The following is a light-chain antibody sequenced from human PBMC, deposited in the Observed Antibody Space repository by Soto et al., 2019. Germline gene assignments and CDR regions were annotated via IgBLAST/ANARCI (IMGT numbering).Light chain of an antibody. CDR3: QQYYSTPYT. V-gene: IGKV4-1*01. Sequence: DIVMTQSPDSLAVSLGERATINCKSSQSVLYSSTNKNYLAWYQQKPGQPPKLRIYWASTRESAVPDRFSGSGSGTDFTLTISSLQAEDVAVYYCQQYYSTPYTFGQGTKLEIK. CDR2: WAS. CDR1: QSVLYSSTNKNY. J-gene: IGKJ2*01.